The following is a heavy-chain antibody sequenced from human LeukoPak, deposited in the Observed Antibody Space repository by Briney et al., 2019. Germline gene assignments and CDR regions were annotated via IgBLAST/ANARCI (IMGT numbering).Heavy chain of an antibody. V-gene: IGHV5-51*01. CDR2: IYPADSDI. CDR1: GYSINNYW. CDR3: AKQEYCSGGSCYTWFDP. Sequence: GESLKISCKGSGYSINNYWIGWVRQMPGKGLEWMGIIYPADSDIRYSPSFQGQVTISADKSISTAYLQWSSLKASDTAMYYCAKQEYCSGGSCYTWFDPWGQGTLVTVSS. D-gene: IGHD2-15*01. J-gene: IGHJ5*02.